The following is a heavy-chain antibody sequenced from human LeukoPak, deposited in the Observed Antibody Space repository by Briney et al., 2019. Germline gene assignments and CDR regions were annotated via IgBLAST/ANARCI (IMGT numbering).Heavy chain of an antibody. CDR2: INPSGGST. J-gene: IGHJ3*02. D-gene: IGHD2-21*02. Sequence: ASVKVSCKASGYTFTSYYMHWVRQAPGQGLEWMGIINPSGGSTSYVQKFQGRVTMTRDTSTSTVYMELSSLRSEDTAVYYCARPYCGGDCYSPVGAFDIWGQGTMVTVSS. V-gene: IGHV1-46*01. CDR1: GYTFTSYY. CDR3: ARPYCGGDCYSPVGAFDI.